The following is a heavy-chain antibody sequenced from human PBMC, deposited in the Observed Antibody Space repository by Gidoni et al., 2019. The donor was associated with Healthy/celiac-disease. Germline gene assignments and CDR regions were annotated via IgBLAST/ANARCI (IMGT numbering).Heavy chain of an antibody. Sequence: QVQLVQSGAEVKKPGASVKVSCKASGYTFTSYGISWGRQAPGQGREWMGWSSAYNGNKNYDQKLQGRVTMTTDTSTSTAYMELRSLRSDDTAVYYCARDRYYYDSSGYCFDYLGQGTLVTVSS. CDR3: ARDRYYYDSSGYCFDY. D-gene: IGHD3-22*01. CDR2: SSAYNGNK. V-gene: IGHV1-18*01. CDR1: GYTFTSYG. J-gene: IGHJ4*02.